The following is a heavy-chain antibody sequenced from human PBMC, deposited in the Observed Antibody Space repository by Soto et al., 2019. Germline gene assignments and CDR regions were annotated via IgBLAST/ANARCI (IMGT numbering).Heavy chain of an antibody. D-gene: IGHD1-26*01. CDR3: ARESFSASPNFLDY. CDR2: ISLSGSTI. J-gene: IGHJ4*02. Sequence: GGSLRLSCAASGFAFSNYEMNWVRQAPGKGLEWVSYISLSGSTIYYADSVKGRFTISRGDAKDSLYLEMDSLRADDTAVYYCARESFSASPNFLDYWGQGTLVTVSS. V-gene: IGHV3-48*03. CDR1: GFAFSNYE.